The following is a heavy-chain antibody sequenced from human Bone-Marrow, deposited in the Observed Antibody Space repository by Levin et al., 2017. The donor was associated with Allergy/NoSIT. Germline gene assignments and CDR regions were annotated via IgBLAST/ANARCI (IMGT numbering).Heavy chain of an antibody. J-gene: IGHJ4*02. D-gene: IGHD3-22*01. CDR2: ISWNSGSI. Sequence: SLKISCAASGFTFDNYAMYWVRQPPGKGLEWVSGISWNSGSIAYADSVKGRFTISRDNAKNSLNLQMNSLRAEDTALYYCTKGGRDDDQSSGYYFDYWGQGILVTVSS. CDR3: TKGGRDDDQSSGYYFDY. V-gene: IGHV3-9*01. CDR1: GFTFDNYA.